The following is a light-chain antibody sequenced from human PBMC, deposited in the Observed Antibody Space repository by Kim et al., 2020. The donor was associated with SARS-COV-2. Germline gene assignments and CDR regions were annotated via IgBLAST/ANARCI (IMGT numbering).Light chain of an antibody. CDR1: ETGAKNY. CDR3: QQYASSPLT. Sequence: WCPGEGAPLPCRASETGAKNYLAWFQQSPGQPPRLLIHGASSRATGIPDRCSGSGSGTDFSLTITRLEPEDSAVYYCQQYASSPLTFGGGNKVEI. V-gene: IGKV3-20*01. CDR2: GAS. J-gene: IGKJ4*01.